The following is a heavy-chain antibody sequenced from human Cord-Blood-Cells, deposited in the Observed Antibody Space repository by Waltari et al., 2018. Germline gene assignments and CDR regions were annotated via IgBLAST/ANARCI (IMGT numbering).Heavy chain of an antibody. CDR3: ARGPLLYNGSGSYYFDY. Sequence: QVQLVQSGAEVKKPGSSVKVSCKASGGTFSSYAISWVRQAPGQGLEWMGGFIPILGTANYAQKVQGRVTITADESTSTAYMELSSLRSEDTAVYYCARGPLLYNGSGSYYFDYWGQGTLVTVSS. J-gene: IGHJ4*02. V-gene: IGHV1-69*12. CDR2: FIPILGTA. CDR1: GGTFSSYA. D-gene: IGHD3-10*01.